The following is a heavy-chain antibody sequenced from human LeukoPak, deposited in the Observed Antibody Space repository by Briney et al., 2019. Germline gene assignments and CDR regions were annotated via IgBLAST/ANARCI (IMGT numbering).Heavy chain of an antibody. Sequence: PSETLSLTCTVSGGSISSSSYYWGWIRQPPGKGLEWIGYIYYSGSTYYNPSLKSRVTISVDTSKNQFSLKLSSVTAADTAVYYCARVDPMVNYYGMDVWGQGTTVTVSS. CDR1: GGSISSSSYY. CDR2: IYYSGST. V-gene: IGHV4-31*03. D-gene: IGHD5-18*01. CDR3: ARVDPMVNYYGMDV. J-gene: IGHJ6*02.